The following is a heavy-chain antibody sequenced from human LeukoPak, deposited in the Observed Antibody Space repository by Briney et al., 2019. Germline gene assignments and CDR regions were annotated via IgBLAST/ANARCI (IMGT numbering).Heavy chain of an antibody. CDR2: IDSSGGYM. CDR3: LRGDRRDY. CDR1: GFTFSSYA. V-gene: IGHV3-21*06. Sequence: GGSLRLSCAASGFTFSSYAMSWARQAPGKGLEWVSSIDSSGGYMFYADSVKGRFIISRDNAKDSLYLQMNSLRVEDTAVYYCLRGDRRDYWGQGTLVTVSS. J-gene: IGHJ4*02.